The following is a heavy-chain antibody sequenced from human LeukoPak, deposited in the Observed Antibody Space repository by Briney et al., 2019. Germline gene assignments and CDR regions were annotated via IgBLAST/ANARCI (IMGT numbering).Heavy chain of an antibody. CDR1: GYTLTEIS. V-gene: IGHV1-24*01. Sequence: ASVTVSCKVSGYTLTEISLHWVRQAPGKGLEWMGGFDSEDSKTIYAQNFEGRVTMTEDASTDTVYMELSSLRSEDTAVYYCAADYYDFWSGYPNWRFDPWGQGTLVTVSS. CDR3: AADYYDFWSGYPNWRFDP. D-gene: IGHD3-3*01. CDR2: FDSEDSKT. J-gene: IGHJ5*02.